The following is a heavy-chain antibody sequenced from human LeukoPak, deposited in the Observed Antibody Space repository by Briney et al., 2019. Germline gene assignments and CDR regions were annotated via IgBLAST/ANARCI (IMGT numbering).Heavy chain of an antibody. V-gene: IGHV4-59*08. J-gene: IGHJ2*01. CDR3: ARLRMGAYFDL. CDR1: AASITTFY. CDR2: IFHTGDR. Sequence: SETLSLTCPVSAASITTFYWSWIRQPPGKGLEWVGYIFHTGDRSYGPSLKSRATISLDTSKNQFSLELRSVTAADTAVYFCARLRMGAYFDLWGRGTLVTVSS. D-gene: IGHD3-16*01.